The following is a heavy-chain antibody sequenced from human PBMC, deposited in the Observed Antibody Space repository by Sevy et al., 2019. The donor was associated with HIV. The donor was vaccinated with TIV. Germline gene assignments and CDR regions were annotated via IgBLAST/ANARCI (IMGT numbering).Heavy chain of an antibody. CDR3: ASDLYGSGKRWLDP. D-gene: IGHD3-10*01. V-gene: IGHV3-48*01. J-gene: IGHJ5*02. CDR2: ISSNGGNK. Sequence: GGSLRLSCAASGITFSYYSMTWVRQAPGQGLEWVSYISSNGGNKQYADSVKGRFTVSRDKAKNSLYLQMNSLRADDTATYFCASDLYGSGKRWLDPWGQGTLVTVSS. CDR1: GITFSYYS.